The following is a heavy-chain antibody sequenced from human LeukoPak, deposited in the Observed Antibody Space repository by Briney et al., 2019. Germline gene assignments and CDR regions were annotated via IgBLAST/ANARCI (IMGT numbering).Heavy chain of an antibody. CDR3: ARARNYYGSGRGAFDI. CDR1: GFTFSTYW. J-gene: IGHJ3*02. V-gene: IGHV3-7*04. CDR2: IKQDGSEK. D-gene: IGHD3-10*01. Sequence: PGGSLRLSCAASGFTFSTYWMSWVRQAPGKGLEWVANIKQDGSEKYYVDSVEGRFTISRDNAKNSLFLQMNSLRAEDTAVYYCARARNYYGSGRGAFDIWGQGTMVTVSS.